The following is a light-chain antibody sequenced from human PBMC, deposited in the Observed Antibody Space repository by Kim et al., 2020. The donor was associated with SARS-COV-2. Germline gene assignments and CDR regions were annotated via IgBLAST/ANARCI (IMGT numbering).Light chain of an antibody. Sequence: VSPGQTASITCSGDKLGDKYACWYQQKPGQSPVLVIYQDSKRSSGIPERFSGSNSGNTATLTISGTQAMDEADYYCQAWDSSTGVFGGGTQLTVL. CDR3: QAWDSSTGV. V-gene: IGLV3-1*01. CDR1: KLGDKY. J-gene: IGLJ2*01. CDR2: QDS.